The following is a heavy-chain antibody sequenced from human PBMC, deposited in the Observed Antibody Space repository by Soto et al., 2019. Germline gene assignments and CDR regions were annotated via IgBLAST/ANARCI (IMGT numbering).Heavy chain of an antibody. CDR2: IWNDGSTE. Sequence: SLRLSCAASGFTFSNYAMHWVRQAPGKGLEWVAVIWNDGSTEYYADSVKGRFTISRDTAKSAMLLQMSSLTVEDTARYFCARDYCTGSSCYSFDTWGQGALVTVSS. D-gene: IGHD2-15*01. CDR1: GFTFSNYA. J-gene: IGHJ4*02. CDR3: ARDYCTGSSCYSFDT. V-gene: IGHV3-33*01.